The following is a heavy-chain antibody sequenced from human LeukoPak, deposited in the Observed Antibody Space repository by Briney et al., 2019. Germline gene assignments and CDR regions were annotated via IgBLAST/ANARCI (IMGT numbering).Heavy chain of an antibody. J-gene: IGHJ4*02. Sequence: SETLSLTCTVSGGSISSYYWSWIRQPPGKGLEWIGYIYYSGSTNYNPSLKSRVTISVDTSKNQFSLKLSSVTAADTAVYYCAKESSGGWYFDYWGQGTLVTVSS. CDR3: AKESSGGWYFDY. CDR1: GGSISSYY. D-gene: IGHD6-19*01. CDR2: IYYSGST. V-gene: IGHV4-59*01.